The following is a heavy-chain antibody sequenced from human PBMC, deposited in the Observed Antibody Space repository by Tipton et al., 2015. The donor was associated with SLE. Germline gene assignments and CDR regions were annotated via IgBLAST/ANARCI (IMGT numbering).Heavy chain of an antibody. J-gene: IGHJ6*03. CDR1: GGSLSDQY. CDR3: ARLSRTGEDETPIYYAYYMDV. V-gene: IGHV4-59*11. CDR2: IFYSGSTNFTRT. Sequence: GLVKPSETLSLTCTVSGGSLSDQYWSWIRQPPGKGLEWIGYIFYSGSTNFTRTNYNPSLNSRFSISVDTSKNQFSLRLTSVTAADTAIYYCARLSRTGEDETPIYYAYYMDVWGTGTTVTVSS. D-gene: IGHD7-27*01.